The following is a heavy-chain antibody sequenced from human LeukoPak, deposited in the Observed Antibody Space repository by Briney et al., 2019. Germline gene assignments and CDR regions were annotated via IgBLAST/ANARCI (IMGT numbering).Heavy chain of an antibody. J-gene: IGHJ3*02. CDR3: ARVVGSYYYDSSGYYDAFDI. V-gene: IGHV1-69*05. D-gene: IGHD3-22*01. Sequence: ASVKVSCKASGGTFSSYAISWVRQAPGQGLEWMGRIIPIFGTANCAQKFQGRVTITTDESTSTAYMELSSLRSEDTAVYYCARVVGSYYYDSSGYYDAFDIWGQGTMVTVSS. CDR2: IIPIFGTA. CDR1: GGTFSSYA.